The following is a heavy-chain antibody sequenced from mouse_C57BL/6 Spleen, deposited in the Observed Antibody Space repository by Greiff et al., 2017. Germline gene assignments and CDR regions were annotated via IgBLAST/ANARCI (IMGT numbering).Heavy chain of an antibody. CDR2: IDPETGGT. CDR1: GYTFTDYE. V-gene: IGHV1-15*01. D-gene: IGHD1-1*01. Sequence: QVQLKQSGAELVRPGASVTLSCKASGYTFTDYEMHWVKQTPVHGLEWIGAIDPETGGTAYNQKFKGKAILTADKSSSTAYMVLRSLTSEDSAVYYCTRRTTVVGPFAYWGQGTLVTVSA. CDR3: TRRTTVVGPFAY. J-gene: IGHJ3*01.